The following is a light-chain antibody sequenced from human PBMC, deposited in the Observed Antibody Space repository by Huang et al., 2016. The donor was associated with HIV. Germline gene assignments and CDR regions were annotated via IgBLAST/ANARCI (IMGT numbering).Light chain of an antibody. CDR2: GSS. J-gene: IGKJ4*01. V-gene: IGKV1-6*01. Sequence: GRVPKVLISGSSRLENGVPSRFSGSGFGTDFTLTISSLQPEDFATYYCLQDYDYPLTFGGGTKVEIK. CDR3: LQDYDYPLT.